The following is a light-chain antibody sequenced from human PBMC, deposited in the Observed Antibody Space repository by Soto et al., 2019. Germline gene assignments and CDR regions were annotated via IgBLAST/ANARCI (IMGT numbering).Light chain of an antibody. V-gene: IGLV2-8*01. CDR1: SSDVGAYNY. Sequence: QAVLTQPPSASGSPGQSVTISCTGTSSDVGAYNYVSWYQQHPGRAPKLMIYEVRKRPSGVPDRFSGSKSDNTASLTVSGLQAEDEADYYCSLYTSENAYVFGTGTKLTVL. CDR2: EVR. CDR3: SLYTSENAYV. J-gene: IGLJ1*01.